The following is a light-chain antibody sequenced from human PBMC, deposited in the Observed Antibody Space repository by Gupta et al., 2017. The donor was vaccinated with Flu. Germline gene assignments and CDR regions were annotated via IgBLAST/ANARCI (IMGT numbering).Light chain of an antibody. J-gene: IGLJ3*02. Sequence: QVALTQSPSASASLGASVKLTCTLSSGHSRYAIAWHQKHPQKGPQCLMKVNSDGSNTKGVGIPDRFSGSSAGTEGSLTISSRQAEEEADYYCQPLGIGNDWVFGGGTRLTVL. CDR3: QPLGIGNDWV. CDR2: VNSDGSN. V-gene: IGLV4-69*01. CDR1: SGHSRYA.